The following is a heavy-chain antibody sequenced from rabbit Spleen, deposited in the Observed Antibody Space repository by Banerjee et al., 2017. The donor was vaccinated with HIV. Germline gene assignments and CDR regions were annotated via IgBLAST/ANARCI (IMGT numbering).Heavy chain of an antibody. CDR1: GFSFSDRDV. Sequence: QEQLVESGGGLVKPEGSLTLTCKASGFSFSDRDVMCWVRQAPGKGLEWIACINAATGKTYYASWAKGRFTISKSSSTTVTLQMTSLTAADTATYFCARRFSNYGGSMDLWGPGTLVTVS. CDR3: ARRFSNYGGSMDL. CDR2: INAATGKT. D-gene: IGHD4-2*01. J-gene: IGHJ4*01. V-gene: IGHV1S45*01.